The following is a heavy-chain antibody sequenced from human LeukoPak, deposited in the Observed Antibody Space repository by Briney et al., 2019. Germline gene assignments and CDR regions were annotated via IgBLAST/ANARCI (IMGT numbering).Heavy chain of an antibody. J-gene: IGHJ4*02. Sequence: SQTLSLTCTVSGGSISSGGYYWSWIRQPPGKGLEWIGYIYHSGSTYYNPSLKSRVTISVDRSKNQFSLKLSSVTAADTAVYYCARAEKNYYGVDYFDYWGQGTLVTVSS. CDR2: IYHSGST. D-gene: IGHD3-10*01. CDR1: GGSISSGGYY. CDR3: ARAEKNYYGVDYFDY. V-gene: IGHV4-30-2*01.